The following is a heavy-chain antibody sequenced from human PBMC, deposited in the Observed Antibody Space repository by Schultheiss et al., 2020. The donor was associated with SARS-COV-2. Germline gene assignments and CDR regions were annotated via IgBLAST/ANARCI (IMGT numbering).Heavy chain of an antibody. CDR2: ISWNSGSI. Sequence: GGSLRLSCAASGFTFDDYAMHWVRQAPGKGLEWVSGISWNSGSIGYADSVKGRFTISRDNAKNSLYLQMNSLRAEDTALYYCARETGGGWYEGWFDPWGQGTLVTVSS. V-gene: IGHV3-9*01. D-gene: IGHD6-19*01. CDR3: ARETGGGWYEGWFDP. J-gene: IGHJ5*02. CDR1: GFTFDDYA.